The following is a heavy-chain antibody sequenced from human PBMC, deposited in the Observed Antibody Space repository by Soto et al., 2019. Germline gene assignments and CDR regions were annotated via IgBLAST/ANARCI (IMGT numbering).Heavy chain of an antibody. V-gene: IGHV3-13*01. CDR3: ARVNHFYYYMDV. CDR1: GSPFITYT. J-gene: IGHJ6*03. CDR2: IGVAGDT. Sequence: EVQLVESGGGLVQPGGSLRLSCAAPGSPFITYTRHGFRQGTEKGLEWVSPIGVAGDTYYPGSVKGRFTVSRENGKNSLYLQMNSLRAGDTAVYYCARVNHFYYYMDVWGTGTTVTVSS.